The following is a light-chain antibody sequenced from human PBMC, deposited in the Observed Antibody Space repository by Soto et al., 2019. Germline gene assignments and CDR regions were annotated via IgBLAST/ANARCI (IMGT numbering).Light chain of an antibody. CDR2: GSS. CDR1: QSVSNNY. V-gene: IGKV3-20*01. Sequence: EVVLTQSPGTLSLSPGESATLSCRAGQSVSNNYFAWYQQKPGQAPRLLIFGSSDRATGIPDRFSGSGSGTDFTLTISRLEPEDFAVYYCHQYGSSPPYTFGQGTKLEIK. CDR3: HQYGSSPPYT. J-gene: IGKJ2*01.